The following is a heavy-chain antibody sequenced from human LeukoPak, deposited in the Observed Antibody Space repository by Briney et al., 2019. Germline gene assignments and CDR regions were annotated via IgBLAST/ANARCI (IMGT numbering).Heavy chain of an antibody. V-gene: IGHV3-23*01. CDR3: AKDLFGIVVVVAATSPAFDY. J-gene: IGHJ4*02. D-gene: IGHD2-15*01. CDR2: IIGSGGST. Sequence: GGSLRLSCAASGFTFSSYAMSWVRQAPGKGLEWVSAIIGSGGSTYYADSVKGRFTISRDNSKNTLYLQMNSLRAEDTAVYYCAKDLFGIVVVVAATSPAFDYWGQGTLVTVSS. CDR1: GFTFSSYA.